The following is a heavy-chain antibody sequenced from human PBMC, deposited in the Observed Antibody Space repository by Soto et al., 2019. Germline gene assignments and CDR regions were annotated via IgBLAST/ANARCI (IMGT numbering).Heavy chain of an antibody. V-gene: IGHV5-51*01. J-gene: IGHJ4*02. Sequence: GEFLKIWSKGVGDKIGGACSGWVRQMPGKGLEWMGIIKPGTSDIRYSPSCRGHVTISADEAVSTAYLQWSSLKASDTAMYYCARQLSHICDSWGQGTLVTVSS. D-gene: IGHD3-3*02. CDR1: GDKIGGAC. CDR2: IKPGTSDI. CDR3: ARQLSHICDS.